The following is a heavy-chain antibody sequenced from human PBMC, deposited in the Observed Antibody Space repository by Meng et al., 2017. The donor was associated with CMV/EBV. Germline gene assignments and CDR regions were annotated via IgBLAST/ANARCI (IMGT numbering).Heavy chain of an antibody. Sequence: GGSLRLSCAASGFTFSSYGMHWVRQAPGKGLEWVAFIRYDGSNKYCADSVKGRFTISRDNSKNTLYLQMNSLRAEDTAVYYCAKDTNYYGSGSYDYWGQGTLVTVSS. CDR3: AKDTNYYGSGSYDY. J-gene: IGHJ4*02. V-gene: IGHV3-30*02. D-gene: IGHD3-10*01. CDR1: GFTFSSYG. CDR2: IRYDGSNK.